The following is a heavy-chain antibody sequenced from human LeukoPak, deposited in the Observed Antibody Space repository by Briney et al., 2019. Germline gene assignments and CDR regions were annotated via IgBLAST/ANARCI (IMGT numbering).Heavy chain of an antibody. CDR1: GFTFSSYA. D-gene: IGHD5-12*01. J-gene: IGHJ4*02. CDR3: AKDPRYSGYENYFDY. V-gene: IGHV3-23*01. Sequence: GGSLRLSCAASGFTFSSYAMSWVRQAPGKGLEWVSAISGSGGSTYYADSVKGRFTISRDNSKNTLYLQMNSLRAEDTAVYYCAKDPRYSGYENYFDYWGQGILVTVSS. CDR2: ISGSGGST.